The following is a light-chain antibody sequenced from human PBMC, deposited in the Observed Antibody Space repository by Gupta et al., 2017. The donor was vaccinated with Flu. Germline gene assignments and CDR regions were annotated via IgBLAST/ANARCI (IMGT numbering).Light chain of an antibody. Sequence: QSALTQPASVSGSPGQSITISCTGTSSDVGGYNYVSWYQQHPGKAPKLMIYEVSNRTSGVSNRFSGSKSGNTASLTISGLQAEDEADYYCSSYTSSSTVFGGGTKLIVL. V-gene: IGLV2-14*01. CDR1: SSDVGGYNY. CDR2: EVS. CDR3: SSYTSSSTV. J-gene: IGLJ2*01.